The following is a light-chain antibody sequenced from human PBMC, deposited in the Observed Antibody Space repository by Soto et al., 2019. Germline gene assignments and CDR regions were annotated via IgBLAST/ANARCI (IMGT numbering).Light chain of an antibody. Sequence: QSALTQPRSVSGSPGQPVTISCTGTSSDVGNYNYVSWYQQHPGKAPKLMIFDVTKRPSGVPDRFSGSKSGNTASLTISGLQAEDDADYYCCSYAGSYTYVFGTGTKVTVL. CDR3: CSYAGSYTYV. V-gene: IGLV2-11*01. CDR2: DVT. J-gene: IGLJ1*01. CDR1: SSDVGNYNY.